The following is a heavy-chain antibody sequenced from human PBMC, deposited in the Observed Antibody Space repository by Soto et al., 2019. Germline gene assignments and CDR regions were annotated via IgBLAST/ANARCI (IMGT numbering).Heavy chain of an antibody. D-gene: IGHD1-26*01. V-gene: IGHV1-18*01. J-gene: IGHJ4*02. CDR2: ISAYNGNT. Sequence: ASVKVSFKASGYTLTSYDINGVRQATGQGLEWMGWISAYNGNTNYAQMLQGRVTMTTDTSTSTAYMELRSLRSDDTAVYYCARGVGASYYFDYWGQGTLVTVSS. CDR1: GYTLTSYD. CDR3: ARGVGASYYFDY.